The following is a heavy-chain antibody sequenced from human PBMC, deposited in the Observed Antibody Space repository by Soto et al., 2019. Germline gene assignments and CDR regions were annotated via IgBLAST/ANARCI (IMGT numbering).Heavy chain of an antibody. J-gene: IGHJ4*02. D-gene: IGHD6-6*01. CDR1: RFTFSSYA. CDR2: ISGSGGST. CDR3: AKAPEYGSSRFDY. Sequence: GGSLRLSCAASRFTFSSYAMSWVRQAPGKGLEWVSAISGSGGSTYYADSVKGRFTISRDNSKNTLYLQMNSLRAEDTAVYCCAKAPEYGSSRFDYWGQGTLVTVSS. V-gene: IGHV3-23*01.